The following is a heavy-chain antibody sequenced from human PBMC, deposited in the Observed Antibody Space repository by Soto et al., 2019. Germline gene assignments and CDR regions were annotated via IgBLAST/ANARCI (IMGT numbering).Heavy chain of an antibody. D-gene: IGHD6-6*01. V-gene: IGHV3-30*18. CDR2: ITGNGSNK. CDR3: AKAPGEYSSSFIDY. Sequence: GGSLRLSCAASGFTFSSYAMSWVRQAPGKGLEWVAVITGNGSNKYYADSVKGRFTISRDNSKNTLYLQMNSLRAEDTAVYYCAKAPGEYSSSFIDYWGQGTLVTVSS. CDR1: GFTFSSYA. J-gene: IGHJ4*02.